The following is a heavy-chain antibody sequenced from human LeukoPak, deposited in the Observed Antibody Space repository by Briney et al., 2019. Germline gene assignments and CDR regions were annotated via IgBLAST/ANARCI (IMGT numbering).Heavy chain of an antibody. V-gene: IGHV3-7*01. CDR3: ATERRGSSTYDGKEAFDF. J-gene: IGHJ4*02. Sequence: GGSLRLSCTASGVTFSNYWMSWVRRAPGKGLEWVANIKEDGGEKNYVDSVRGRFTITRDNSRNSLYLQMNSLRGEDTAVYYCATERRGSSTYDGKEAFDFWGQGTLVTISS. CDR2: IKEDGGEK. CDR1: GVTFSNYW. D-gene: IGHD6-13*01.